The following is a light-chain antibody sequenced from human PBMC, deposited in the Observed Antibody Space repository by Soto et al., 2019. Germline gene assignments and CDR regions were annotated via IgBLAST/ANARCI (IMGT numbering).Light chain of an antibody. CDR3: QQYDNPIT. J-gene: IGKJ5*01. CDR2: DAS. CDR1: QRISSC. Sequence: DIQVTQSPSTLSASVGDRVTITGRAGQRISSCLALYQQKPGKAAKLLIYDASNLETGVPSRFSGSGSGTDFTFTISSLQPEDIATYYCQQYDNPITFGQGTRLENK. V-gene: IGKV1-33*01.